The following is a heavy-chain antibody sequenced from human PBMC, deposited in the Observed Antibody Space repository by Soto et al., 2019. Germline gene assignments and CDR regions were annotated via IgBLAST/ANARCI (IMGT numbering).Heavy chain of an antibody. CDR3: ACGTGIAAAGRVY. CDR2: ISGSGGST. D-gene: IGHD6-13*01. CDR1: VFTFSSYA. J-gene: IGHJ4*02. V-gene: IGHV3-23*01. Sequence: GPLRLSCPASVFTFSSYAMSWVRQAPGKGLEWVSAISGSGGSTYYADSVKGRFTISRDNSKNTLYLQMNSLRAEDTAVYYCACGTGIAAAGRVYWGQGTLVTVSS.